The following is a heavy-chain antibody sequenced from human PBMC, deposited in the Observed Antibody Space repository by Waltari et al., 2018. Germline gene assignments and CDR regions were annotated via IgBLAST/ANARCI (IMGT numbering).Heavy chain of an antibody. Sequence: QVQLVQSGAEVKKPGASVKVSCKASGYTFTGYYMPWVRQATGQGLEWMGGIIPIFGTANYAQKFQGRVTITADESTSTAYMELSSLRSEDTAVYYCARDSATVEMATWVDAFDIWGQGTMVTVSS. CDR2: IIPIFGTA. V-gene: IGHV1-69*01. J-gene: IGHJ3*02. D-gene: IGHD5-12*01. CDR1: GYTFTGYY. CDR3: ARDSATVEMATWVDAFDI.